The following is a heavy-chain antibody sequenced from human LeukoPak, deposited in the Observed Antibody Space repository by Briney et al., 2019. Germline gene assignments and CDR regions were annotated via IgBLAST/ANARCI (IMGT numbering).Heavy chain of an antibody. J-gene: IGHJ6*03. CDR3: ARISRPADRTACRYNIDV. CDR1: GGSISSGIYY. V-gene: IGHV4-39*01. CDR2: ISYSGTT. Sequence: SETLSLTCAVSGGSISSGIYYWRWIRQPPGKGLEWIGGISYSGTTYYNASLKSRVTLSVDTSKNLFSLNLRSVTAADTAVYYGARISRPADRTACRYNIDVWGKGTTVTVSS.